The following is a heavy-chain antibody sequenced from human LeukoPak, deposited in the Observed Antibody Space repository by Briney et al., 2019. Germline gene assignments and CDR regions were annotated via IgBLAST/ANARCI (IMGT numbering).Heavy chain of an antibody. CDR3: ARAGEGEDY. CDR2: NYPSGST. D-gene: IGHD4-17*01. V-gene: IGHV4-4*02. Sequence: SVAVSLTCAVSGGSNSRSNWWSWVRQPPGKGLEWIGENYPSGSTNFKPSLKSRVTMSVENFKNHLSLKLSSVTAADTAVYYCARAGEGEDYWGQGTLVT. J-gene: IGHJ4*02. CDR1: GGSNSRSNW.